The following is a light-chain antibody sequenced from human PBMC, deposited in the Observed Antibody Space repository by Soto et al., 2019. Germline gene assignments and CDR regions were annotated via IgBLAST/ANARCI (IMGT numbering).Light chain of an antibody. CDR1: QSVSSN. V-gene: IGKV3-15*01. CDR2: GAS. CDR3: QQYNNWPPTT. J-gene: IGKJ5*01. Sequence: EIVMTQSPATLSVSPGERATLSCRASQSVSSNLAWYQQKPGQAPRLLIYGASTRATGIPARFSGSGSGTEFTLTISSLQSEDFAVYSCQQYNNWPPTTFGQGTRLEI.